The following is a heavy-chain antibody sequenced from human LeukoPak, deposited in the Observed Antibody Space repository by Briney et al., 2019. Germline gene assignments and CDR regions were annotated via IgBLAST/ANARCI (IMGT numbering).Heavy chain of an antibody. CDR1: GFTVSSNY. J-gene: IGHJ4*02. V-gene: IGHV3-23*01. CDR3: TKVASADAQARLNY. CDR2: ISGSGGGT. D-gene: IGHD6-19*01. Sequence: PGGSLRLSCAASGFTVSSNYMSWVRQAPGKGLEWVSAISGSGGGTYYADSVKGRFTISRDNSNNTLYLQMNSLRAEDTAVYYCTKVASADAQARLNYWGQGTLVTVSS.